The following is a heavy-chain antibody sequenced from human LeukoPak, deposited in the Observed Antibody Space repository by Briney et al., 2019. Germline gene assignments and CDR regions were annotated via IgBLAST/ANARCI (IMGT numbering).Heavy chain of an antibody. D-gene: IGHD4-17*01. V-gene: IGHV3-66*01. Sequence: SGGSLRLSCAASGFTVSSNYMSWVRQAPGKGLEWVSVIYSGGSTYYADSVKGRFTISRDNSKNTLYLQMNSLRAEDTAVYYRAKMTTVHHWGQGTLVTVSS. CDR3: AKMTTVHH. CDR2: IYSGGST. J-gene: IGHJ4*02. CDR1: GFTVSSNY.